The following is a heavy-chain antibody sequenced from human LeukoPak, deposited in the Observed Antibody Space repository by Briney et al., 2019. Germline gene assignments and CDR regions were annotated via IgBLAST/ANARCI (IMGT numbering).Heavy chain of an antibody. CDR3: ARSEIVVVPAAIREHWFDP. CDR1: GYTFTGYY. J-gene: IGHJ5*02. CDR2: INPNSGGT. V-gene: IGHV1-2*02. Sequence: ASVKVSCKASGYTFTGYYMHWVRQAPGQGLEWMGWINPNSGGTNYAQKFQGRVTMTRDTSISTAYMELSRLRSDDTAVYYCARSEIVVVPAAIREHWFDPWGQGTLVTVSS. D-gene: IGHD2-2*01.